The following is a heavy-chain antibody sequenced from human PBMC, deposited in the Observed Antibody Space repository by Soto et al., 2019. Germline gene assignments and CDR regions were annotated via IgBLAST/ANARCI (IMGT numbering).Heavy chain of an antibody. CDR3: ARAHYGDYGYGMDV. J-gene: IGHJ6*02. V-gene: IGHV4-30-2*01. CDR2: IYESGST. D-gene: IGHD4-17*01. CDR1: GCSISSGGYS. Sequence: PSETLSLTCAVSGCSISSGGYSWSWIRQPPGKGLEWIGYIYESGSTYYNPSLKSRVTISVDRSKNQFSLKLSSVTAADTAVYYCARAHYGDYGYGMDVWGQGTTVTVSS.